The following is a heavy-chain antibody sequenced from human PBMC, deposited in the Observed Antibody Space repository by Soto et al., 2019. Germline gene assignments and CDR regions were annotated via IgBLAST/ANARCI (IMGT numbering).Heavy chain of an antibody. CDR2: ISGYNDYT. Sequence: QVQLVQSAAEMKKPGASVKVSCKASGYTFIRYGITWVRQATGQRLEWMGWISGYNDYTNYAQKLQGRVTMTADTSTRTVYIEVRSLASEDTGVYYWARGGYYVKAWEKLSYYGLGVWGQGTTVTVSS. D-gene: IGHD3-10*02. V-gene: IGHV1-18*01. CDR3: ARGGYYVKAWEKLSYYGLGV. CDR1: GYTFIRYG. J-gene: IGHJ6*02.